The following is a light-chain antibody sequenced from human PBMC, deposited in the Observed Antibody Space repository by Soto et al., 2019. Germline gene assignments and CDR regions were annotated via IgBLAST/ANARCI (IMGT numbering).Light chain of an antibody. Sequence: EIVLTQSPGTLSLSPGERATLSCRASQTITTLAWYQRKPGQAPRLLIYRVSSRATGVPDRFSGSGSGTDFTLTITSLQSEDFGVYFCQQYKDWPTTFGQGTKVDIK. J-gene: IGKJ1*01. CDR3: QQYKDWPTT. CDR2: RVS. CDR1: QTITT. V-gene: IGKV3D-15*01.